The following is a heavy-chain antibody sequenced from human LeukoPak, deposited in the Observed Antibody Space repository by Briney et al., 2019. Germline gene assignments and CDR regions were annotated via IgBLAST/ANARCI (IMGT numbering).Heavy chain of an antibody. CDR3: ARAGSGSGWYFDY. CDR2: ISPYNGNT. J-gene: IGHJ4*02. V-gene: IGHV1-18*01. CDR1: GYDFTSVG. D-gene: IGHD6-19*01. Sequence: ASVKVSCKASGYDFTSVGITWVRRAPGQGLEWMSWISPYNGNTRYAQKFQGRVAMTTDTSTTTACMELRGLRFNDTAVYYCARAGSGSGWYFDYWGQGTLVTVSS.